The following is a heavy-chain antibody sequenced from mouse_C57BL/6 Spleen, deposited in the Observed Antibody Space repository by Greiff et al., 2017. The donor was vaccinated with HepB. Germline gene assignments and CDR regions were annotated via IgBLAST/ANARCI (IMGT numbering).Heavy chain of an antibody. D-gene: IGHD1-1*01. V-gene: IGHV1-15*01. Sequence: SGAELVRPGASVTLSCKASGYTFTDYEMHWVKQTPVHGLEWIGAIDPETGGTAYNQKFKGKAILTADKSSSTAYMELRSLTSEDSAVYYCTRRHYAYYFDYWGQGTTLTVSS. J-gene: IGHJ2*01. CDR2: IDPETGGT. CDR1: GYTFTDYE. CDR3: TRRHYAYYFDY.